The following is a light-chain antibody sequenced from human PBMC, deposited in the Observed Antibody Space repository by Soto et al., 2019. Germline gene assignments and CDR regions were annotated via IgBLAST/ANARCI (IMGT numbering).Light chain of an antibody. J-gene: IGKJ3*01. V-gene: IGKV1-27*01. CDR1: QDIRNY. Sequence: DIQMTQSPSSLSVSVGDRVSITWRASQDIRNYLAWYQQKPGKVPKLLIYAASTLQSGVPSRFSGSGSGTDFTLTINSLQPEDIATYYCQKYDRAPFTFGPGTKVD. CDR2: AAS. CDR3: QKYDRAPFT.